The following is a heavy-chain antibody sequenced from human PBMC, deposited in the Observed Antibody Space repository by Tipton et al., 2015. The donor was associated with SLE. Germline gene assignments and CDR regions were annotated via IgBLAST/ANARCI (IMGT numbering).Heavy chain of an antibody. Sequence: TLSLTCAVSGYSISSGYYWGWIRQPPGKGLGGIGSIYHSGSTYSNPSRKSRVTISVDTPKNQFPLKLSSVTAADTAVYYCATTYDTFPAYFDYWGQGTLVTVSS. D-gene: IGHD3-22*01. CDR3: ATTYDTFPAYFDY. J-gene: IGHJ4*02. CDR2: IYHSGST. CDR1: GYSISSGYY. V-gene: IGHV4-38-2*01.